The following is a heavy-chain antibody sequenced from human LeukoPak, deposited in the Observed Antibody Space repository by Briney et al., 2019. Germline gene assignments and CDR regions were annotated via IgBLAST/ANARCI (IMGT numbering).Heavy chain of an antibody. CDR3: ASLGYCSGGSCFYGMDV. J-gene: IGHJ6*02. CDR1: GFTFSSYA. Sequence: PGGSLRLSCAAPGFTFSSYALSWVRQAPGKGLEWVANIKQDGSEKYYVDSVKGRFTISRDNAKNSLYLQMNSLRAEDTAVFYCASLGYCSGGSCFYGMDVWGQGTTVIVSS. CDR2: IKQDGSEK. V-gene: IGHV3-7*01. D-gene: IGHD2-15*01.